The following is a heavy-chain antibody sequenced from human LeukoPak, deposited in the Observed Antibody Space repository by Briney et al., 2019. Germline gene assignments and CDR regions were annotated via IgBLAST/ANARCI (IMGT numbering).Heavy chain of an antibody. CDR2: ISSSGSTI. V-gene: IGHV3-11*04. Sequence: PGGSLRLSCAASGFTFSDYYMSWIRQAPGKGLEWVSYISSSGSTIYYADSVKGRFTIFRDNAKNSLYLQMNSLRAEDTAVYYCARATPYYYYYMDVWGKGTTVTVSS. J-gene: IGHJ6*03. CDR1: GFTFSDYY. CDR3: ARATPYYYYYMDV.